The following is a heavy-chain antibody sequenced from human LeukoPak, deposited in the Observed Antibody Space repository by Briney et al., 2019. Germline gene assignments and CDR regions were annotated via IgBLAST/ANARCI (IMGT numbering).Heavy chain of an antibody. V-gene: IGHV4-4*09. Sequence: PSETLSLTCTVSGGSISSYYWSRIRQPPGKGLEWIGYIYTSGSTNYNPSLKSRVTISVDTSKNQFSLKLSSVTAADTAVYYCARHGGPYSSSWYYFDYWGQGTLVTVSS. CDR2: IYTSGST. D-gene: IGHD6-13*01. J-gene: IGHJ4*02. CDR3: ARHGGPYSSSWYYFDY. CDR1: GGSISSYY.